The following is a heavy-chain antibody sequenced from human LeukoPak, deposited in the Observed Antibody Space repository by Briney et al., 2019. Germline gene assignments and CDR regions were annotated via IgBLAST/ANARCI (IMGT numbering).Heavy chain of an antibody. J-gene: IGHJ4*02. Sequence: PSETLSLTCTVSGYSISSGYYWGWIRQPPGKGLEWIGSIYHSGSTYYNPSLKSRVTISVDTSKNQFSLKLSSVTAADTAVYYCARASSGWDLDYWGQGTLVTVSS. D-gene: IGHD6-19*01. CDR3: ARASSGWDLDY. CDR1: GYSISSGYY. V-gene: IGHV4-38-2*02. CDR2: IYHSGST.